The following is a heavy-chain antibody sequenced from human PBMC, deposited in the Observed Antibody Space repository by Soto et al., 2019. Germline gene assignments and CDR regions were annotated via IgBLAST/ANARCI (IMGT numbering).Heavy chain of an antibody. Sequence: PGGSLRLSCSASGFTFSSYAMHWVRQAPGKGLEYVSAISSNGGSTYYADSVKGRFTISRDNSKNTLYLQMSSLRAEDTAVYYCVRDPRSSRGYSGSAGRSWFDPWGQGNLVIVSS. CDR2: ISSNGGST. D-gene: IGHD1-26*01. J-gene: IGHJ5*02. CDR3: VRDPRSSRGYSGSAGRSWFDP. V-gene: IGHV3-64D*06. CDR1: GFTFSSYA.